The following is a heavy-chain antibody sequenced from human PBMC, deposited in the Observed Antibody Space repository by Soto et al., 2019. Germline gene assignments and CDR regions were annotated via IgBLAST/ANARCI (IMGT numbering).Heavy chain of an antibody. CDR3: ARARYSGYDFPD. Sequence: GGSLRLSCAASGFTFSSYWMHWVRQAPGKGLVWVSRINSDGSSTSYADSVKGRFTISRDNAKNTLYLQMNSLRAEDTAVYYCARARYSGYDFPDWGQGTLVTVSS. D-gene: IGHD5-12*01. J-gene: IGHJ4*02. CDR2: INSDGSST. CDR1: GFTFSSYW. V-gene: IGHV3-74*01.